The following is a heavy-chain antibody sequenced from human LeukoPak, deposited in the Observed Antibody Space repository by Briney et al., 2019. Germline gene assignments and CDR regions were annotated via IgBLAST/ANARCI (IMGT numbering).Heavy chain of an antibody. V-gene: IGHV4-59*08. J-gene: IGHJ4*02. CDR1: GGSIGSDY. D-gene: IGHD6-19*01. Sequence: SETLSLTCTVSGGSIGSDYWTWIRQPPGKGLEYIGYIYYTGGTNYNPSLKSRVTISVDTSKNQFSLKLSSVAAADTAVYFCAKYGNSGWVIDNWGQGTLVTVSS. CDR3: AKYGNSGWVIDN. CDR2: IYYTGGT.